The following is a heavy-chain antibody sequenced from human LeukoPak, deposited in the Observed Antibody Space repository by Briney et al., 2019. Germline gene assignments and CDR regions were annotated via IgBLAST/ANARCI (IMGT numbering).Heavy chain of an antibody. CDR2: ISGSGSGGST. V-gene: IGHV3-23*01. CDR3: AKMFLR. CDR1: GFTFSSYA. J-gene: IGHJ4*02. Sequence: GGSLRLSCAASGFTFSSYAMTWVRQAPGKGLEWVSTISGSGSGGSTFYADSVKGRFTISRDNSKNTLYLQMNSLRAEDTAVYYCAKMFLRWGQGTLVTVSS. D-gene: IGHD3-10*02.